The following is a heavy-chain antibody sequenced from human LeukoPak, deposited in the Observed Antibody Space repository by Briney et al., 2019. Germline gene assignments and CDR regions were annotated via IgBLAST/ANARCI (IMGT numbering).Heavy chain of an antibody. CDR3: ARSETKIENWFDP. CDR1: GYTSTSYG. J-gene: IGHJ5*02. Sequence: GASVKVSCKASGYTSTSYGISWVRQAPGQGLEGMGWISAYNGNTNYAQKLQGRVTMTTDTSTSTAYMELRSLRSDDTAVYYCARSETKIENWFDPWGQGTLVTVSS. V-gene: IGHV1-18*01. D-gene: IGHD3-22*01. CDR2: ISAYNGNT.